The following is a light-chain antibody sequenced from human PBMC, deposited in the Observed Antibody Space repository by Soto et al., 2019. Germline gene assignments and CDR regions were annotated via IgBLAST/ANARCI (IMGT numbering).Light chain of an antibody. V-gene: IGKV1-39*01. CDR3: LQTYNLPRT. CDR2: GAS. CDR1: LTIGDS. J-gene: IGKJ1*01. Sequence: DIQMTQSPSSLSASVGDRVTITCRASLTIGDSLSWFQQKAGKPPTLLIYGASALQSGVPARFSGSGSGTDFTLTISNMQREDFATYYCLQTYNLPRTVGQGTKVDIK.